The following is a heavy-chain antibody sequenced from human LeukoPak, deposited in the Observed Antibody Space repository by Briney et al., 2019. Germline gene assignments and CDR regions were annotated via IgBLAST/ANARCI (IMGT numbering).Heavy chain of an antibody. CDR1: GGSISSSSYY. CDR3: ARDGTRIAARPQKLYYFDY. Sequence: SETLSLTCTVSGGSISSSSYYWGWIRQPPGKGLEWIGSIYYSGSTYYNPSLKSRVTISVDTSKNQFSLKLSSVTAADTAVYYCARDGTRIAARPQKLYYFDYWGQGTLVTVSS. CDR2: IYYSGST. V-gene: IGHV4-39*07. J-gene: IGHJ4*02. D-gene: IGHD6-6*01.